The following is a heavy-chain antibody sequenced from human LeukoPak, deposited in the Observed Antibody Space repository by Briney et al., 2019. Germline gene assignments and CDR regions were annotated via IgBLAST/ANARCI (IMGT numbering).Heavy chain of an antibody. J-gene: IGHJ2*01. V-gene: IGHV3-11*01. D-gene: IGHD2-15*01. CDR1: GFSFDDYH. Sequence: GGSLRLSCAASGFSFDDYHMTWIRQAPGKGLEWLSYISSSGSTIYYADSLKGRFTISRDNAKNSVYLQMNSLRAEDTAVYYCARPCRQTHFCYYFDLWGRGTLVTVFS. CDR2: ISSSGSTI. CDR3: ARPCRQTHFCYYFDL.